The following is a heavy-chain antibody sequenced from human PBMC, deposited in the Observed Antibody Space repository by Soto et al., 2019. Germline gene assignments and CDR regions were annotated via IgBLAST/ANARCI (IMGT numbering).Heavy chain of an antibody. J-gene: IGHJ3*02. CDR3: ARDRVDCSGGSCYRDAFDI. D-gene: IGHD2-15*01. CDR2: IIPIFGTA. V-gene: IGHV1-69*12. CDR1: VGTFSSYA. Sequence: QVQLVQSGAEVKKPGSSVKVSCKASVGTFSSYAISWVRQAPGQGLEWMGGIIPIFGTANYAQKFQGRVTITADESTSTAYMELSSLRSEDTAVYYCARDRVDCSGGSCYRDAFDIWGQGTMVTVSS.